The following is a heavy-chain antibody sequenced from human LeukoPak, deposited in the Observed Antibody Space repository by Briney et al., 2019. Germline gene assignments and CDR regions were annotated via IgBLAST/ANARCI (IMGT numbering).Heavy chain of an antibody. D-gene: IGHD1-26*01. Sequence: GGSLRLSCAASGFTFSSYAMHWVRQAPGKGLEYVSAITTNGDKTYYGNSVKGRFTISGDNSKNTLYLQMGSLRIEDMAVYYCARGGATTLFDYWGQGTLVTVSS. CDR1: GFTFSSYA. J-gene: IGHJ4*02. CDR3: ARGGATTLFDY. V-gene: IGHV3-64*01. CDR2: ITTNGDKT.